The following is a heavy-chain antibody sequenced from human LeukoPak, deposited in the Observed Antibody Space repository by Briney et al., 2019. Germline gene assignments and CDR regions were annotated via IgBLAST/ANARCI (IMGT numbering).Heavy chain of an antibody. Sequence: ASVKVSCKASGYTFTGYYMRWVRQAPGQGLEWMGWINPNSGGTNYAQKFQGRVTMTRDTSISTAYMELSRLRSDDTAVYYCARGQGYYYDSSGYDYWGQGTLVTVSS. J-gene: IGHJ4*02. D-gene: IGHD3-22*01. CDR2: INPNSGGT. CDR1: GYTFTGYY. CDR3: ARGQGYYYDSSGYDY. V-gene: IGHV1-2*02.